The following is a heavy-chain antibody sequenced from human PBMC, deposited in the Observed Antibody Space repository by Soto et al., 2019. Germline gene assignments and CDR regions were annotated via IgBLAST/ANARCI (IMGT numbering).Heavy chain of an antibody. J-gene: IGHJ4*02. CDR2: VNPSGGHT. V-gene: IGHV1-46*01. D-gene: IGHD2-21*02. CDR3: ARGGHLVVVTAALDY. CDR1: GDTFTDYY. Sequence: QVQLVQSGAEVKKPGASVKVSCKASGDTFTDYYIHWVRQAPGQGLEWMGTVNPSGGHTTYAQHFLGRVTMTRDTSTSTLYMELTSLTSEDTAVYYCARGGHLVVVTAALDYWGQGTLVTVSS.